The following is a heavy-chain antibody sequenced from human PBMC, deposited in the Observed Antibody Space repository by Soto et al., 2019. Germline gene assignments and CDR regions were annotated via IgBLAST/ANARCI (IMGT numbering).Heavy chain of an antibody. J-gene: IGHJ5*02. D-gene: IGHD6-6*01. CDR2: IIPIFGTA. CDR3: ARASIAARPFYNWFDP. CDR1: GGTFSSYA. Sequence: ASVKVSFKASGGTFSSYAISWLRQAPGQGLEWMGGIIPIFGTANYAQKFQGRVTITADESTSTAYMELSSLRSEDTAVYYCARASIAARPFYNWFDPWGQGTLVTVSS. V-gene: IGHV1-69*13.